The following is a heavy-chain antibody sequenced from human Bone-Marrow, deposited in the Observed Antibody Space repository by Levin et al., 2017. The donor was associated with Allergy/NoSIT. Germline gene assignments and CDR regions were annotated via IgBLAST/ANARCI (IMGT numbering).Heavy chain of an antibody. J-gene: IGHJ4*02. CDR2: INPNTGDT. D-gene: IGHD7-27*01. V-gene: IGHV1-2*02. CDR3: ARPHRSNWAAPPDC. CDR1: GYPFSAYY. Sequence: GESLKISCKASGYPFSAYYMHWVRQAPGQGLEWMGWINPNTGDTRSAQKFQGRVTMTRDTSVSTVYMDLTGLTSDDTAVYFCARPHRSNWAAPPDCWGQGTLVTVSS.